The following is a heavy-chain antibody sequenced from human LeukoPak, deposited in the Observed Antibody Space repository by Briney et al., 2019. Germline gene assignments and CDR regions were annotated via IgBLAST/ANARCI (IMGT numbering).Heavy chain of an antibody. CDR3: ARVSGDGYNDY. CDR2: INPSGGSA. Sequence: ASVKVSCKASGYTFTSYYMHWVQQAPGQGLEWMGIINPSGGSASYAQKFQGRVTMTRDTSTSTVYMELSSLRSEDTAVYYCARVSGDGYNDYWGQGTLVTVSS. D-gene: IGHD5-24*01. CDR1: GYTFTSYY. J-gene: IGHJ4*02. V-gene: IGHV1-46*01.